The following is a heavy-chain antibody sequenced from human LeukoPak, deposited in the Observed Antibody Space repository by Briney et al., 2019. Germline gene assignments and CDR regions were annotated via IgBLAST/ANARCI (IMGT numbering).Heavy chain of an antibody. J-gene: IGHJ3*02. V-gene: IGHV4-59*08. Sequence: PSETLSLTCTVSGASVIRYYCGWIRQPPGRWLGCIGYIYYTGSTNYNPSLKSRVTISVDTSKNQFSLKLSSVTAADTAVYYCVRFRTGDAFDIWGQGTMVTVSS. D-gene: IGHD7-27*01. CDR2: IYYTGST. CDR1: GASVIRYY. CDR3: VRFRTGDAFDI.